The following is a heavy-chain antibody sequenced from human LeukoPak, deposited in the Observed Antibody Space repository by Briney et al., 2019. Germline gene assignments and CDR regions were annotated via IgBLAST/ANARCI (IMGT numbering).Heavy chain of an antibody. V-gene: IGHV3-15*01. D-gene: IGHD2-2*01. CDR3: AREGLPRHCSSTSCYFGY. CDR2: IKSKTDGGTT. Sequence: GGSLRLSCAASGFTFSNAWMSWVRQAPGKGLEWVGRIKSKTDGGTTDYAAPVKGRFTISRDDSKNTLYLQMNSLRAEDTAVYYCAREGLPRHCSSTSCYFGYWGQGTLVTVSS. CDR1: GFTFSNAW. J-gene: IGHJ4*02.